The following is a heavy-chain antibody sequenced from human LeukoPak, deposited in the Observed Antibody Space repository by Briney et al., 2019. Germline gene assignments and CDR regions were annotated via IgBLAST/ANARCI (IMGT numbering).Heavy chain of an antibody. J-gene: IGHJ6*02. D-gene: IGHD5-18*01. CDR3: ARDDSPDTAMATDYYYGMDV. CDR1: GFTFSSYV. Sequence: PGGSLRLSCAASGFTFSSYVMHWARQAPGKGLEGVAVIWYDGSNKYYADSVTGRFTISRDNSKNTLYLQMNSLRAEDTAVYYCARDDSPDTAMATDYYYGMDVWGQGTTVTVSS. CDR2: IWYDGSNK. V-gene: IGHV3-33*01.